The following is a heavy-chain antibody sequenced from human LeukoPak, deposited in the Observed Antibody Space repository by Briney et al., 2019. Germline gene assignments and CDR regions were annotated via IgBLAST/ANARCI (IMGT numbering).Heavy chain of an antibody. D-gene: IGHD2-15*01. CDR3: ARGADCSGGSCYLYYYYGMDV. Sequence: GASVKVSCKASGGTFSSYAISWVRQAPGQGLEWMGRIIPILGIANYAQKFQGRVTITADKSTSTAYMELSSLRSEDTAVYYCARGADCSGGSCYLYYYYGMDVWGQGTTVTVSS. CDR1: GGTFSSYA. J-gene: IGHJ6*02. V-gene: IGHV1-69*04. CDR2: IIPILGIA.